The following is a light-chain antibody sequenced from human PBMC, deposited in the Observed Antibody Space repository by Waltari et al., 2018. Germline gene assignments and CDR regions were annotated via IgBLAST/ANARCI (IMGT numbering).Light chain of an antibody. CDR1: RSNIGNNY. CDR3: AVWDDSLSGRV. V-gene: IGLV1-47*01. Sequence: QSVLTQPPSASGDPGQRVTISCSGSRSNIGNNYVSWYQQLPGTAPKLLIHRNNQRPSGVPDRFSGSKSGTSASLAISGLRSEDEADYYCAVWDDSLSGRVFGGGTKVTVL. J-gene: IGLJ3*02. CDR2: RNN.